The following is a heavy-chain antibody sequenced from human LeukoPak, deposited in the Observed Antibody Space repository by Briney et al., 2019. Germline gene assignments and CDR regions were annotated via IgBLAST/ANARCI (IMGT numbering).Heavy chain of an antibody. D-gene: IGHD2-2*01. J-gene: IGHJ4*02. CDR1: GFTFTRNA. CDR2: IDGSGGTT. Sequence: GGSLRLSCAASGFTFTRNAMAWVRQAPGRGLEWVSAIDGSGGTTFYADSVKGRVTISRVQSTNTVYLQMNSLRADDTAVYYCAKAHCSSTSCSRADNWGQGTLVTVSS. V-gene: IGHV3-23*01. CDR3: AKAHCSSTSCSRADN.